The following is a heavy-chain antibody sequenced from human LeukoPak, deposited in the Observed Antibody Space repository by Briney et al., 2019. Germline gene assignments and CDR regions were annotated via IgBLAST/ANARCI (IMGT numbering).Heavy chain of an antibody. CDR1: GGSISSSSHY. CDR2: IYYSGST. Sequence: PSETLSLTCTVSGGSISSSSHYWGWIRQPPGKGLEGIGTIYYSGSTYYNPSLKSRVSISVDTSKNQFSLKLSSVTAADTAVYYCARAESTWIQLWSRYWGQGTLVTVSS. D-gene: IGHD5-18*01. CDR3: ARAESTWIQLWSRY. J-gene: IGHJ4*02. V-gene: IGHV4-39*07.